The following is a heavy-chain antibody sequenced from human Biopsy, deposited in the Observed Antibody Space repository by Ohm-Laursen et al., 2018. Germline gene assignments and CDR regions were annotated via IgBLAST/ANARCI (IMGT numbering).Heavy chain of an antibody. J-gene: IGHJ3*02. D-gene: IGHD1-26*01. Sequence: GTLSLTCTVSGGSISGHFWSWVPQPAGKGLEWIGRIYSNGNTNYNPSLKSRVSMSVDTSKNHFSLNLTSVTAADTAMYYCARDEGLLRAFDMWGQGTVVTVSS. V-gene: IGHV4-4*07. CDR2: IYSNGNT. CDR1: GGSISGHF. CDR3: ARDEGLLRAFDM.